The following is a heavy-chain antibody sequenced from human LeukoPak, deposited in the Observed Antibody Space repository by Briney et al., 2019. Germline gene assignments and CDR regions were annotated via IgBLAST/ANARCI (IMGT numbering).Heavy chain of an antibody. J-gene: IGHJ6*02. CDR2: IYYSGST. CDR1: GGSISSYY. V-gene: IGHV4-59*08. Sequence: SETLSLTCTVSGGSISSYYWSWIRQPPGKGLDWIGYIYYSGSTNYNPSLESRVTISVDTSKNQFSLKLSSVTAADTAVYYCARLWYGMDVWGQGTTVTVSS. CDR3: ARLWYGMDV.